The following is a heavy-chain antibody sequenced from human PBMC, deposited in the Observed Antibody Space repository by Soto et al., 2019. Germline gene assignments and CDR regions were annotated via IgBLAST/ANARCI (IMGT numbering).Heavy chain of an antibody. D-gene: IGHD3-10*01. V-gene: IGHV4-59*08. CDR3: ARRYGLGFDV. J-gene: IGHJ4*02. Sequence: PSETLSLTCTVSGGSINSYYWSWIRQPPGKGLEWIGYIYYSGSTNYNPSLKSRVTISVDTSKNQFSLKLSSVTAADTAVYYCARRYGLGFDVWGQGTLVTVSS. CDR2: IYYSGST. CDR1: GGSINSYY.